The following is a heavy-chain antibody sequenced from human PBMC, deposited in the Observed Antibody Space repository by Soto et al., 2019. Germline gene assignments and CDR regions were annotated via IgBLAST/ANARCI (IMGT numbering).Heavy chain of an antibody. V-gene: IGHV1-69*06. CDR3: ARSSYSGGYFFAY. CDR2: IIPIFGTA. CDR1: GGTFSSYA. J-gene: IGHJ4*02. D-gene: IGHD1-26*01. Sequence: QVQLVQSGAEVKKPGSSVKVSCKASGGTFSSYAISWVRQAPGQGLEWMGGIIPIFGTANYAQKFQGRVTITADKSPSTAYMELSSLSSENTPVYYCARSSYSGGYFFAYWGQGTLATVSS.